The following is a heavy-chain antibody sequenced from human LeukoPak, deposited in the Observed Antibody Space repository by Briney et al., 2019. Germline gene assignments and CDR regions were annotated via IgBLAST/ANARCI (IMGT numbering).Heavy chain of an antibody. V-gene: IGHV3-74*01. Sequence: GGSLRLSCAASGFTFSSYWMHWVRQAPGRGLVWVSRINSDGSSTSYADSVKGRFTISRDNAKNTLYLQMNSLRAEDTAVYYCARDLAWYSSPAYYYYMDVWGKGTTVTVSS. CDR3: ARDLAWYSSPAYYYYMDV. CDR2: INSDGSST. D-gene: IGHD6-13*01. J-gene: IGHJ6*03. CDR1: GFTFSSYW.